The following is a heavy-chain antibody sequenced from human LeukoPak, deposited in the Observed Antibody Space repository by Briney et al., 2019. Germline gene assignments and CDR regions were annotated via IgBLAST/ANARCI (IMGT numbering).Heavy chain of an antibody. J-gene: IGHJ4*02. Sequence: ASVKVSCKASGGTFSSYALRWVRQAPGQGLEWMGRIIPIFGTADYAQKLQGRVTITTDESTSTAYMELSSLRSEDTAVYYCARSIAAAGPFDYWGQGTLVTVSS. V-gene: IGHV1-69*05. CDR3: ARSIAAAGPFDY. CDR2: IIPIFGTA. CDR1: GGTFSSYA. D-gene: IGHD6-13*01.